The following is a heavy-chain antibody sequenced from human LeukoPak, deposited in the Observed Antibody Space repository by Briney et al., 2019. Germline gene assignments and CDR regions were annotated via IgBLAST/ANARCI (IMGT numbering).Heavy chain of an antibody. CDR1: GFTLSIYG. D-gene: IGHD6-19*01. CDR3: AKVGFGWYQIDY. CDR2: IRYDGTSQ. J-gene: IGHJ4*02. Sequence: GGSLRLSCATSGFTLSIYGMHWVRQAPGKGLEWVAFIRYDGTSQYYTDSVKGRFTVSRDNSMNTMYLQMNSLRVEDTAVYYCAKVGFGWYQIDYWGQGTLVTVSS. V-gene: IGHV3-30*02.